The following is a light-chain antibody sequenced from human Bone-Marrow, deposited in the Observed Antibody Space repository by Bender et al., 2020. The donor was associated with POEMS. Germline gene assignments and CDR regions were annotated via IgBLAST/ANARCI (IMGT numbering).Light chain of an antibody. J-gene: IGLJ3*02. Sequence: QSVLTQPPSSSGTPGQRVTISCSGTSPNIGGNALNWWQQLPGTAPKLLIYGNDQRPSGVPDRFSGSKSGTSASLAISGLKSEDEADYFCSAWDGILNGWVFGGGTELTVL. V-gene: IGLV1-44*01. CDR1: SPNIGGNA. CDR2: GND. CDR3: SAWDGILNGWV.